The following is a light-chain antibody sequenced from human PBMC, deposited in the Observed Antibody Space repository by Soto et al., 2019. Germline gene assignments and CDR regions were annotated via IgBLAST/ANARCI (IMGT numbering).Light chain of an antibody. CDR3: QQRSNWPLT. J-gene: IGKJ3*01. Sequence: EIVLTQSPATLSLSPGERATLSCRASQSVSRYLAWYQQSPGRAPRLLIFDASNRATGIPARFSGSGSGTDFTLTISSLEPEDFAVYYCQQRSNWPLTFGPGTKVDIK. CDR1: QSVSRY. CDR2: DAS. V-gene: IGKV3-11*01.